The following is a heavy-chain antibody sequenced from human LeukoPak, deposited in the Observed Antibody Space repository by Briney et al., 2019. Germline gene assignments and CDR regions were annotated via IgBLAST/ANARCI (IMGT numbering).Heavy chain of an antibody. CDR3: ARVDGADVFDI. V-gene: IGHV3-23*01. D-gene: IGHD5-24*01. CDR2: ISGSGGST. J-gene: IGHJ3*02. CDR1: GFTFSTYA. Sequence: PGGSLRLSCAASGFTFSTYAMSWVRRAPGKGLEWVSAISGSGGSTNYADSVKGRFTISRDNSKNTVYLQMNSLRAEDTAVYYCARVDGADVFDIWGQGTLVTVSS.